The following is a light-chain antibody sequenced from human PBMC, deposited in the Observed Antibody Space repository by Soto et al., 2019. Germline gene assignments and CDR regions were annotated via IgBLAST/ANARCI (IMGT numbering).Light chain of an antibody. CDR1: QGISSY. J-gene: IGKJ5*01. V-gene: IGKV1-9*01. Sequence: DIQLTQYPSFLAASVGGRVTITCRASQGISSYLAWYQQKPGKAPKLLIYAASTLQSGVPSRFSGSGSGTEFTLTISSLQPEDFATYYCQQLNSYLWTFGQGTRLEIK. CDR3: QQLNSYLWT. CDR2: AAS.